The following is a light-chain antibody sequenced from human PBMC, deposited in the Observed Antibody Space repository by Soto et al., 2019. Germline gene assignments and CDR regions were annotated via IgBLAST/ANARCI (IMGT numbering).Light chain of an antibody. J-gene: IGKJ4*01. CDR3: QQYGSAPQLT. V-gene: IGKV3-20*01. Sequence: EIELTQSPCTLYWSPGQRASLSSGASHTVSSPSLVWYQQKPGQAPRLLIYGASIRATGIPDRLSGSGSGTDFTLTISRLEPEDFAVYYCQQYGSAPQLTVGGGTKVDIK. CDR1: HTVSSPS. CDR2: GAS.